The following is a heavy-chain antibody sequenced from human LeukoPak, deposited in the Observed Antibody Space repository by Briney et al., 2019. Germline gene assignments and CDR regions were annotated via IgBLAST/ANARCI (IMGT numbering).Heavy chain of an antibody. D-gene: IGHD6-13*01. V-gene: IGHV3-23*01. CDR2: ISGSGGST. CDR3: AKDGLSGSSWYGFDY. J-gene: IGHJ4*02. Sequence: GGTLRLSCAASGFTFSSYGMSWVRQAPGKGLEWVSAISGSGGSTYYADSVKGRSTISRDNSKNTLYLQMNNLRAEDTAVYYCAKDGLSGSSWYGFDYWGQGTLVTVSS. CDR1: GFTFSSYG.